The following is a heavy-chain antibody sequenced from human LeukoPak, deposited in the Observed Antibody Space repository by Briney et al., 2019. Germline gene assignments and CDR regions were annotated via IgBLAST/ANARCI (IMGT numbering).Heavy chain of an antibody. D-gene: IGHD3-9*01. CDR3: AKDEYDILTGYYPYDY. V-gene: IGHV3-23*01. Sequence: GGSLRLSCAASGFTFSSYAMSWVRQAPGKGLEWVSAISGSGGSTYYADSVKGRFTISRDNSKNTLYLQMNSPRAEDTAVYYCAKDEYDILTGYYPYDYWGQGTLVTVSS. J-gene: IGHJ4*02. CDR1: GFTFSSYA. CDR2: ISGSGGST.